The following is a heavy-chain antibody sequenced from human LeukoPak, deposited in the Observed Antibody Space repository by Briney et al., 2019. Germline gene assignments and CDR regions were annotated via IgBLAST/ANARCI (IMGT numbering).Heavy chain of an antibody. CDR3: ARERLIYGMDV. D-gene: IGHD4-17*01. Sequence: SETLSLACTVSGVSINSGGYYWSWLRQHPGKGLEWIGYIYYSGSTYYNPSLKSRVTVSVDTSKNQFCPKLSSVTAADTAVYYCARERLIYGMDVWGQGTTVTVSS. V-gene: IGHV4-31*03. CDR1: GVSINSGGYY. CDR2: IYYSGST. J-gene: IGHJ6*02.